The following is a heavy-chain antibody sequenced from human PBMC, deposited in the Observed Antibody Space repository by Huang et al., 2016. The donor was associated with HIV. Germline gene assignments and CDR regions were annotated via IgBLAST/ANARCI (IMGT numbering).Heavy chain of an antibody. J-gene: IGHJ4*02. CDR1: GFSISSYW. Sequence: EVQLVESGGGLVQPGGSLRLSCAASGFSISSYWMHWVRQAPGKGRVWVSRINSDWSSTSYADSVKGRFTISRDNAKNTLYLQMNSLRAEDTAVYYCARDPRIQSWLNFFDYWGQGTLVSVSS. CDR3: ARDPRIQSWLNFFDY. D-gene: IGHD3-22*01. CDR2: INSDWSST. V-gene: IGHV3-74*01.